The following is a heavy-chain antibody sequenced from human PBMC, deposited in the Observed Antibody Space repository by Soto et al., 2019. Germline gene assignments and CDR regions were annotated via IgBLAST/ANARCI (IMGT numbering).Heavy chain of an antibody. CDR1: GGSISSYY. D-gene: IGHD2-2*01. J-gene: IGHJ3*02. CDR2: VYYTGST. Sequence: SETLSLTCTVSGGSISSYYWSWIRQPPGEALEWIGYVYYTGSTNYNPFFKSRVTISLDTSKNQFSLRLSSVTAADTAVYYCAAYCTTTSCFRGFDIWGQGTTVTVSS. CDR3: AAYCTTTSCFRGFDI. V-gene: IGHV4-59*08.